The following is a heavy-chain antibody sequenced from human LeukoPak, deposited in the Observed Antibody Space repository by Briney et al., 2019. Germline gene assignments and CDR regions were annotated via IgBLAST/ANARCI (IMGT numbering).Heavy chain of an antibody. D-gene: IGHD3-10*01. J-gene: IGHJ3*02. Sequence: PGGSLRLSCAASGFTFSSYAMHWVRQAPGKGLEWVAVISYDGSNKYYADSVKGRFTISRDNSKNTLYLQMNSLRAEDTAVYYCARGGSPHYYYGSGSYYTIWGQGTMVTVSS. CDR1: GFTFSSYA. CDR3: ARGGSPHYYYGSGSYYTI. CDR2: ISYDGSNK. V-gene: IGHV3-30-3*01.